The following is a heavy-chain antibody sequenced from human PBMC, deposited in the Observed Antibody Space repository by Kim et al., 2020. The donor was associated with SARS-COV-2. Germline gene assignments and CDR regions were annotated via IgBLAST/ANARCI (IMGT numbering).Heavy chain of an antibody. Sequence: SETLSLTCTVSGGSISSYYWSWIRQPPGKGLEWIGYIYYSGSTNYNPSLKSRVTISVDTSKNQFSLKLSSVTAADTAVYYCARWVSGVGVMDAFDIWGQGTMVTVSS. CDR3: ARWVSGVGVMDAFDI. D-gene: IGHD3-16*01. CDR1: GGSISSYY. J-gene: IGHJ3*02. V-gene: IGHV4-59*01. CDR2: IYYSGST.